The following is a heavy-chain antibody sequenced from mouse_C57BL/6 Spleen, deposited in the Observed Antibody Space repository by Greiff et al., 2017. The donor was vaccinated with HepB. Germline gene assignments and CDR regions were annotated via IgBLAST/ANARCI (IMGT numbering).Heavy chain of an antibody. CDR3: AREEGRGTTGRRYFDV. D-gene: IGHD1-1*01. V-gene: IGHV1-61*01. CDR2: IYPSDSET. J-gene: IGHJ1*03. Sequence: QVQLQQSGAELVRPGSSVKLSCKASGYTFTSYWMDWVKQRPGQGLEWIGNIYPSDSETHYNQKFKDKATLTVDKSSSTAYMQLSSLTSEDSAVYYWAREEGRGTTGRRYFDVWGTGTTVTVSS. CDR1: GYTFTSYW.